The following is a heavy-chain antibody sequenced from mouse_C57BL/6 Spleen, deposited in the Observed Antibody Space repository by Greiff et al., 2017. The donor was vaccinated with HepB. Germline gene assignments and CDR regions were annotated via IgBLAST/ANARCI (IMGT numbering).Heavy chain of an antibody. Sequence: DVKLQESGPGLAKPSQPLSLTCSVTGYSITSDYWNWIRKFPGNKLEYMGYISYSASTYYNPSFKSRISITRDTSKNQYYLQLNSVTTEDTATYYCARYPYHGSSDWYFDVWGTGTTVTVSS. J-gene: IGHJ1*03. CDR3: ARYPYHGSSDWYFDV. V-gene: IGHV3-8*01. D-gene: IGHD1-1*01. CDR1: GYSITSDY. CDR2: ISYSAST.